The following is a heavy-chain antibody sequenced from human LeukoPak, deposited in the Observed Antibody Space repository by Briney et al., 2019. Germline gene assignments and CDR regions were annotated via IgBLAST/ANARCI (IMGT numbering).Heavy chain of an antibody. D-gene: IGHD2/OR15-2a*01. J-gene: IGHJ4*02. V-gene: IGHV3-11*01. CDR3: ARNVIRHYFDY. Sequence: GGSLRLSCAASGFTFSDYYMSWIRQAPGKGMEWVSYISSSGSAIYYADSVKGRFTISRDNAKNSLYLQMNSLRAEDTAVYYCARNVIRHYFDYWGQGTLVTVSS. CDR2: ISSSGSAI. CDR1: GFTFSDYY.